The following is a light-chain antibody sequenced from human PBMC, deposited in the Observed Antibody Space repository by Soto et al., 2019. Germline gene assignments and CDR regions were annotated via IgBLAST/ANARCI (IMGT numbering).Light chain of an antibody. J-gene: IGLJ1*01. Sequence: QSVLIQPASVSGSPGQSITISCTGTSSDVGGSNYVSWYQHHPHRAPKLLIYEVSYRPSGVSNRFSGPKSDNTASLTISGLQAEDEADYYCSSYTSSNTLEVFGIGTKVTVL. CDR1: SSDVGGSNY. V-gene: IGLV2-14*01. CDR2: EVS. CDR3: SSYTSSNTLEV.